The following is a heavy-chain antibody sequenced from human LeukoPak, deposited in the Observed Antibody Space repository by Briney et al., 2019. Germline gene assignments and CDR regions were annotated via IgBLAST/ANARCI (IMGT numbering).Heavy chain of an antibody. J-gene: IGHJ3*02. CDR2: IYYSGST. D-gene: IGHD6-19*01. CDR3: ASRPGSGWDNDAFDI. Sequence: PSETLSLTCTVSGGSISSSSYYWGWIRQPPGKGLEWIGSIYYSGSTYYNPSLKSRVTISVDTSKNQFSLKLSSVTAADTAVYYCASRPGSGWDNDAFDIWGQGTMITVSS. CDR1: GGSISSSSYY. V-gene: IGHV4-39*01.